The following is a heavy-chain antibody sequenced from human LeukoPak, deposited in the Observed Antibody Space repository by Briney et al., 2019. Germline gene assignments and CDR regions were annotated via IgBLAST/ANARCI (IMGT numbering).Heavy chain of an antibody. CDR2: IYPGDSET. V-gene: IGHV5-51*01. CDR1: GYSFNTYS. Sequence: GESLRISCKGSGYSFNTYSIAWVRHMPGKELECMGIIYPGDSETIYSPSFQGQVTISADKSINTAYLQWSSLKASDTAMYYCAKLTRGGYEKFDFWGQGTLVTVSS. J-gene: IGHJ4*02. CDR3: AKLTRGGYEKFDF. D-gene: IGHD5-12*01.